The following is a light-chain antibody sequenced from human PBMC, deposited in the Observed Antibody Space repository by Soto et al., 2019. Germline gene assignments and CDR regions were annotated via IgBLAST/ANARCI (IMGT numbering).Light chain of an antibody. J-gene: IGKJ1*01. V-gene: IGKV3-15*01. CDR2: GAS. Sequence: EIVMTQSPATLSVSPRERATLSCRASQSVSSNLAWHQQKPGQAPRLLIYGASTRATGIPARFSGSGSGTEFTLTSSSLPSEDFAVYYCQQYNNWPPWTFGKGTKVEVK. CDR1: QSVSSN. CDR3: QQYNNWPPWT.